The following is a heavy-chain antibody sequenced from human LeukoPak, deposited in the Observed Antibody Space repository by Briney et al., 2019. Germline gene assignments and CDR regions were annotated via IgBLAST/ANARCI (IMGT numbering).Heavy chain of an antibody. CDR2: ISSSSSYI. J-gene: IGHJ4*02. D-gene: IGHD3-10*01. Sequence: GGSLRLSCAAPGFTFSSYSMNWVRQAPGKGLEWVSSISSSSSYIYYADSVKGRFTISRDNAKNSLYLQMNSLRAEDTAVYYCARAPNYGSGRILDYWGQGTLVTVSS. V-gene: IGHV3-21*01. CDR1: GFTFSSYS. CDR3: ARAPNYGSGRILDY.